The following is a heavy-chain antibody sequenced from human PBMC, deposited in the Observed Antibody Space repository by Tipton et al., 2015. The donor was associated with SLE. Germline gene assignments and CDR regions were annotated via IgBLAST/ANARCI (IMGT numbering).Heavy chain of an antibody. CDR2: INHSGST. V-gene: IGHV4-34*01. CDR3: ARATTSLAVDI. Sequence: TLSLTCAVYGGPFSGYYWSWIRQPPGKGLEWIGEINHSGSTNYNPSLKSRVTISVDTSKNQFSLKLSSVTAADTAVYYCARATTSLAVDIWGQGTMVTVSS. J-gene: IGHJ3*02. CDR1: GGPFSGYY. D-gene: IGHD1-1*01.